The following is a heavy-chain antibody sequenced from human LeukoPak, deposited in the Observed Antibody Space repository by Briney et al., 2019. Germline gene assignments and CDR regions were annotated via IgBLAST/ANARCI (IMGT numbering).Heavy chain of an antibody. V-gene: IGHV3-33*08. CDR1: GFTFISYA. D-gene: IGHD6-19*01. J-gene: IGHJ6*02. Sequence: GSLRLSCVASGFTFISYAMSWVRQAPGKGLEWVAVIWYDGSNKYYADSVKGRFTISRDNSKNTLYLQMNSLRAEDTAVYYCARGYSHSGFLYYYYYGMDVWGQGTTVTVSS. CDR2: IWYDGSNK. CDR3: ARGYSHSGFLYYYYYGMDV.